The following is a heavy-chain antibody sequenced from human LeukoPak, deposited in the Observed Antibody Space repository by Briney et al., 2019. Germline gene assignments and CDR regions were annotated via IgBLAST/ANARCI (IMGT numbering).Heavy chain of an antibody. Sequence: GGSLRLSCVVSGFSVSNNYIIWVRQAPGNGLERVSVIYGDGRTSHSTSVRGRFTISRDNSKNIVSLQMNNLRAEDTAVYYCARGRGLGVVSPYFDYWGQGTLVTVSS. CDR1: GFSVSNNY. CDR2: IYGDGRT. V-gene: IGHV3-53*01. CDR3: ARGRGLGVVSPYFDY. J-gene: IGHJ4*02. D-gene: IGHD3-3*01.